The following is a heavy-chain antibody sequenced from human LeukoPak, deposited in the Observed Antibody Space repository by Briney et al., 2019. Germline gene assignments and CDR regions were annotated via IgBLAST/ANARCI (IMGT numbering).Heavy chain of an antibody. Sequence: ASVKVSCKASGGTFSSYAISWVRRAPGQGLEWMGGIIPIFGTANYAQKFQGRVTITTDESTSTAYMELSSLRSDDTAVYYCARGSDILTGRVGVGFDYWGQGTLVTVSS. D-gene: IGHD3-9*01. J-gene: IGHJ4*02. CDR2: IIPIFGTA. CDR3: ARGSDILTGRVGVGFDY. V-gene: IGHV1-69*05. CDR1: GGTFSSYA.